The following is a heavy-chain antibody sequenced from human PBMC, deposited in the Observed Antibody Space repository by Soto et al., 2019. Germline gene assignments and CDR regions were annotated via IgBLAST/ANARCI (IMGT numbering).Heavy chain of an antibody. CDR3: AKDRTRYCSSTSCPYGMDV. J-gene: IGHJ6*02. V-gene: IGHV3-23*01. Sequence: PGGSLRLSCAASGFTFSSYAMSWVRQAPGKGLEWVSAISGSGGSTYYADSVKGRFTISRDNSKNTLYLQMNSLRAEDTAVYYCAKDRTRYCSSTSCPYGMDVWGHGTTVTVSS. D-gene: IGHD2-2*01. CDR2: ISGSGGST. CDR1: GFTFSSYA.